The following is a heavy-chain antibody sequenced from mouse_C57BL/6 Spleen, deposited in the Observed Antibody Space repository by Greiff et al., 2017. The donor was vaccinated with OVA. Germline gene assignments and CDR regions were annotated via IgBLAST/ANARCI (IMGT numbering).Heavy chain of an antibody. D-gene: IGHD1-1*01. CDR1: GYTFTSYW. J-gene: IGHJ2*01. Sequence: QVQLKQPGAELVKPGASVKLSCKASGYTFTSYWMHWVKQRPGQGLEWIGMIHPNSGSTNYNEKFKSKATLTVDKSSSTAYMQLSSLTSEDSAVYYCARTTVVPDYFDYWGQGTTLTVSS. CDR2: IHPNSGST. V-gene: IGHV1-64*01. CDR3: ARTTVVPDYFDY.